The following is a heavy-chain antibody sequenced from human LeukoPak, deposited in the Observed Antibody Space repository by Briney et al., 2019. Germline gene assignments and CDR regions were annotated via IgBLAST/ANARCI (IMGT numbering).Heavy chain of an antibody. Sequence: SETLSLTCTVSGGSVTTYGSCWSWIRQPPGKGLEWIAYDYCGGNTNYNPSLKSRVTISVDTSKNQFSLKLSSVTAADTAVYYCARGLRYSSSYRPWDYYYGMDVWGQGTTVTVSS. V-gene: IGHV4-61*08. CDR3: ARGLRYSSSYRPWDYYYGMDV. CDR2: DYCGGNT. D-gene: IGHD6-13*01. J-gene: IGHJ6*02. CDR1: GGSVTTYGSC.